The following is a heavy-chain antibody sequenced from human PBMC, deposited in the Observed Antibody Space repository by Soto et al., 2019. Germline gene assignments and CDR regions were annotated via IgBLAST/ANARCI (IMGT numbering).Heavy chain of an antibody. CDR2: INHSGST. J-gene: IGHJ3*02. CDR3: ARKDTSSMPDAFDI. Sequence: PSETLSLTCAVSGGSISSGGYSWSWIRQPPGKGLEWIGYINHSGSTNYNPSLKSRVTISVDTSKNQFSLKLSSVTAADTAVYYCARKDTSSMPDAFDIWGQGTMVTVSS. D-gene: IGHD2-2*01. V-gene: IGHV4-30-2*01. CDR1: GGSISSGGYS.